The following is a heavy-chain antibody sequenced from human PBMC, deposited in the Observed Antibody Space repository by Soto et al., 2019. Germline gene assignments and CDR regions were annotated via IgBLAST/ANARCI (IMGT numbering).Heavy chain of an antibody. Sequence: GGSLRLSCAASGFTFSSYAMSWVRQAPGKGLEWVSAISGSGGSTYYADSVKGRFTISRDNSKNTLYLQMNSLRAEDTAVYYRARDTYYDFWSGYFYWGQGTLVTVSS. CDR2: ISGSGGST. D-gene: IGHD3-3*01. CDR1: GFTFSSYA. V-gene: IGHV3-23*01. CDR3: ARDTYYDFWSGYFY. J-gene: IGHJ4*02.